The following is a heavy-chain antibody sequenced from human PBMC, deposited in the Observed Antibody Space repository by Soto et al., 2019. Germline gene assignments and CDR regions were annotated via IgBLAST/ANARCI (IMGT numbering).Heavy chain of an antibody. J-gene: IGHJ4*02. D-gene: IGHD6-13*01. CDR2: SHQSGNT. Sequence: QVQLQESGPGLVKPSGTLSLTCAVSGVSISSHDWWTWVRQPPGKGLEWIGESHQSGNTNYNSSLESRVTISVDKHKNQFALKLTSVTVADTSVYYCATRDSSRFYWGKGTLVTVSS. CDR1: GVSISSHDW. CDR3: ATRDSSRFY. V-gene: IGHV4-4*02.